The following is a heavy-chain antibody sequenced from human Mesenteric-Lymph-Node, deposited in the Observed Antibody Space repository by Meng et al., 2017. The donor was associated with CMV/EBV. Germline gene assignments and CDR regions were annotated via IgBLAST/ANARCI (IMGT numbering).Heavy chain of an antibody. D-gene: IGHD6-13*01. CDR2: IYWDDDK. Sequence: QITLKESGPTRVKPTQTLTLTCTFSGFSLSTSGVGVGWIRQPPGKALEWPALIYWDDDKRYSPSLKSRLTITKDTSKNQVVLTMTNMDPVDTATYYCAHSSGIAAAGPFYFDYWGQGTLVTVSS. V-gene: IGHV2-5*02. J-gene: IGHJ4*02. CDR3: AHSSGIAAAGPFYFDY. CDR1: GFSLSTSGVG.